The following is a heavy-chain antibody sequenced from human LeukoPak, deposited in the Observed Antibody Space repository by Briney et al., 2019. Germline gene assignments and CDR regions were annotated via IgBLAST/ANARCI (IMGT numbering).Heavy chain of an antibody. Sequence: PGGSLRLSCAASGFTFSSYSMNWVRQAPGKGLEWVSSISSSSSYIYYADSVKGRFTISRANAKNSLYLQMNSLRAEDTAVYYCARVCLGSLGAFDIWGQGTMVTVSS. CDR2: ISSSSSYI. CDR1: GFTFSSYS. V-gene: IGHV3-21*01. J-gene: IGHJ3*02. D-gene: IGHD3-16*01. CDR3: ARVCLGSLGAFDI.